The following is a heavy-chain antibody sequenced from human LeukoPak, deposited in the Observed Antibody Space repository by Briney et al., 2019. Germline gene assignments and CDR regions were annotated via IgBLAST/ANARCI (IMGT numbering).Heavy chain of an antibody. CDR3: VKGAAYHLGDAFDI. V-gene: IGHV3-9*01. Sequence: GGSLRLSCAASGFTFDDYVMNWVRHAPGKGLEWVSGISWNSGTIGYADSVKGRFTISRDNAKNSLYLQMNSLRAEDTALYYCVKGAAYHLGDAFDIWGQGTMVTVST. CDR1: GFTFDDYV. D-gene: IGHD2-15*01. J-gene: IGHJ3*02. CDR2: ISWNSGTI.